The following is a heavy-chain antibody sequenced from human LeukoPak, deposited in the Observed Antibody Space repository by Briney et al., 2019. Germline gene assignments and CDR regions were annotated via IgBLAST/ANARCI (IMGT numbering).Heavy chain of an antibody. CDR3: ARDAAYDSSGYYLN. Sequence: GASVKVSCKASGYTFTSYGISWVRQAPGQGLEWMGWISAYNGNTNYAQKLQGRVTMTTDTSTSTAYMELRSPRSDDTAVYYCARDAAYDSSGYYLNWGQGTLVTVSS. CDR1: GYTFTSYG. CDR2: ISAYNGNT. V-gene: IGHV1-18*01. D-gene: IGHD3-22*01. J-gene: IGHJ4*02.